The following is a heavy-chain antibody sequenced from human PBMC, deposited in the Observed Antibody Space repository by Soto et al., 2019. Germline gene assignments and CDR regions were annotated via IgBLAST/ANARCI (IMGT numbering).Heavy chain of an antibody. CDR1: GFTFSSYG. J-gene: IGHJ4*02. Sequence: GGSLRLSCAASGFTFSSYGMHWVRQAPGKGLEWVAVIWYDGSNKYYADSVKGRFTISRDNSKNTLYLQMNSLRAEDTAVYYCARDTGQTTVIDYFDYWGQGTLVTVSS. CDR3: ARDTGQTTVIDYFDY. CDR2: IWYDGSNK. V-gene: IGHV3-33*01. D-gene: IGHD4-17*01.